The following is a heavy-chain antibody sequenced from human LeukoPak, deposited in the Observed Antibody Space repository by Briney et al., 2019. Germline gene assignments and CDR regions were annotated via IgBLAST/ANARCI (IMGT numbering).Heavy chain of an antibody. CDR2: VSRSGDYV. J-gene: IGHJ4*02. CDR3: ARVSRPTNGEGSVW. Sequence: GGSLRLSCAASGFTFSTYSMTWVRQAPGKGLEWVSSVSRSGDYVYYADSVKGRFTVSRDNAKNSLYLQMNSLGAEDTAVYYCARVSRPTNGEGSVWWGQGTLVTVSS. V-gene: IGHV3-21*01. D-gene: IGHD3-10*01. CDR1: GFTFSTYS.